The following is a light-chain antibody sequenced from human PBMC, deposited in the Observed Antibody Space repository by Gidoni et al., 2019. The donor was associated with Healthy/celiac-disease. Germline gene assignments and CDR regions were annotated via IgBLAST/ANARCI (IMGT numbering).Light chain of an antibody. J-gene: IGKJ5*01. CDR1: QSISSW. CDR2: KAS. Sequence: DIQMTQCPSTLSASVGDRVTITCRASQSISSWLAWYQQKPGKAPKLLIYKASSLESGVPSRFSGSGSGTEFTLTISSLQPDDFATYYCQQYNSLITFGQGTRLEIK. V-gene: IGKV1-5*03. CDR3: QQYNSLIT.